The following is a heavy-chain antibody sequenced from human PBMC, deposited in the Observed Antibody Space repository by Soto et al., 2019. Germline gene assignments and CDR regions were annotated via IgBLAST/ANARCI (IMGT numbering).Heavy chain of an antibody. CDR1: GFTFSSYG. V-gene: IGHV3-30*18. J-gene: IGHJ6*02. D-gene: IGHD1-26*01. CDR2: ISYDGNNE. Sequence: GGSLRLSCAASGFTFSSYGMHWVRQAPGKGLEWVAVISYDGNNEYYADSVKGRFAVSRDNSKNTLYLQINRLGADDTAVYYCANDRATLPQYYYYGMDVWGQGTTVTVSS. CDR3: ANDRATLPQYYYYGMDV.